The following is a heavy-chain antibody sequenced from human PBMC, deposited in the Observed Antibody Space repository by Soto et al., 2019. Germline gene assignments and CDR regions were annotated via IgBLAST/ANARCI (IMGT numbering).Heavy chain of an antibody. Sequence: PXXTLPLPCTVSGGSVSSSTYYWGWIRRPPGKGLEWIGSIDYSGSTYYNPSLESRFTISVETSKNQFSLRLSSVTDADTAVYYCASGYGWFDPWGQGTLVTVSS. D-gene: IGHD2-2*03. V-gene: IGHV4-39*01. CDR1: GGSVSSSTYY. J-gene: IGHJ5*02. CDR2: IDYSGST. CDR3: ASGYGWFDP.